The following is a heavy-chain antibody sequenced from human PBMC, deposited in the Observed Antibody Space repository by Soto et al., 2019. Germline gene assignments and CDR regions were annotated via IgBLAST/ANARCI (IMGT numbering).Heavy chain of an antibody. J-gene: IGHJ4*02. CDR1: GYTFTSHG. CDR2: ITTYNDNT. CDR3: AKEKTGYFDY. V-gene: IGHV1-18*01. Sequence: QVQLVQSGAEVKKPGASVKVSCKASGYTFTSHGISWVRQAPGQGLEWMGWITTYNDNTDYAQKVQGRVTMTTDTTTSTADMELRGLKSDDTAVYYCAKEKTGYFDYWGQGTLVTVSS.